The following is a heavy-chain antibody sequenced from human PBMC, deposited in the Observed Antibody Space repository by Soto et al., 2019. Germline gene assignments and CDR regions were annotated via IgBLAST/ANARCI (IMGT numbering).Heavy chain of an antibody. D-gene: IGHD3-10*01. CDR1: GFTFSSYA. J-gene: IGHJ4*02. Sequence: GGSLRLSCAASGFTFSSYAMSWVRQAPGKGLEWVSAISGSGGSTYSADSVKGRFTISRDNSKNTLYLQMNSLRAEDTAVYCCGPFGGYGSGETDYWGQGTLVTVSS. V-gene: IGHV3-23*01. CDR2: ISGSGGST. CDR3: GPFGGYGSGETDY.